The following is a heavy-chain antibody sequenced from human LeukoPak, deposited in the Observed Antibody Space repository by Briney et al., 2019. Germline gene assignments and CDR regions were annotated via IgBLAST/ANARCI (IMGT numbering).Heavy chain of an antibody. CDR1: GGSISSYY. V-gene: IGHV4-59*01. Sequence: SETLSLTCTVSGGSISSYYWSWIRQPPGKGLEWIGYIYYSGSTNYNPSLKSRVTISVDTSKNQFSLKLSSVTAADTAVYYCAREYSCSRGAFDIWGQGTMVTVSS. CDR3: AREYSCSRGAFDI. J-gene: IGHJ3*02. CDR2: IYYSGST. D-gene: IGHD6-6*01.